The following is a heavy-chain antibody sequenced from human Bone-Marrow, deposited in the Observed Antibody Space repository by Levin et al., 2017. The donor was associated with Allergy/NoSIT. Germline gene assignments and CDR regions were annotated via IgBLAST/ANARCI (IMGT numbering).Heavy chain of an antibody. CDR3: ARGTVGY. J-gene: IGHJ4*02. Sequence: GESLKISCAASGFTFSSHWMNWVRQAPGKGLEWVANIKQDGSEKYYLDSVKGRFTISRDNAKNSLFLQMDSLRAEDTALYYCARGTVGYWGQGTLVTVSS. CDR2: IKQDGSEK. D-gene: IGHD4-23*01. CDR1: GFTFSSHW. V-gene: IGHV3-7*04.